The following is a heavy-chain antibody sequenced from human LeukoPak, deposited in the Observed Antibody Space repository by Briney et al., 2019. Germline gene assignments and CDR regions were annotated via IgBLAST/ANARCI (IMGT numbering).Heavy chain of an antibody. CDR1: GYTFTDYY. Sequence: ASVKVSCKASGYTFTDYYMHWVRQAPGQGLEWMGWINPHSGGTNYAQKFQGRVTMTRDTSISTAYMELSRLRSDDTAMYYCARDHYHKIHSVMVTAPDYWGQGTLVTVSS. CDR3: ARDHYHKIHSVMVTAPDY. CDR2: INPHSGGT. J-gene: IGHJ4*02. D-gene: IGHD2-21*02. V-gene: IGHV1-2*02.